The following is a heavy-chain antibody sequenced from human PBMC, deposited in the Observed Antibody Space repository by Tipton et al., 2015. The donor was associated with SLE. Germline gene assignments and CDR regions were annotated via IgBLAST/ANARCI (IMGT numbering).Heavy chain of an antibody. CDR3: ARGNDYGSGTFYRSWGFDC. Sequence: TLSLTCAVYGGSFSRFYWNWIRQPPGKGLEWIGEINHSGSDKYNPSLKSRVTISVDTSKNQFSLKLSSVTVADTAVYYCARGNDYGSGTFYRSWGFDCWGQGMLVSVSS. CDR2: INHSGSD. V-gene: IGHV4-34*01. CDR1: GGSFSRFY. J-gene: IGHJ4*02. D-gene: IGHD3-10*01.